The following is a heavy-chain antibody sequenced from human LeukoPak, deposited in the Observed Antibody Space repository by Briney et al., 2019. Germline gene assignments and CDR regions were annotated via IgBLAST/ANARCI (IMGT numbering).Heavy chain of an antibody. Sequence: SETLSLTCTVSGGSISSYYWSWIRQPPGKGLEWIGYIYYSGSTNYNPSLKSRVTISVDTSKNQFSLKLSSVTAADTAVYYCASRQQLVAGPFDYWGQGTLVTVSS. D-gene: IGHD6-13*01. CDR2: IYYSGST. J-gene: IGHJ4*02. CDR3: ASRQQLVAGPFDY. CDR1: GGSISSYY. V-gene: IGHV4-59*01.